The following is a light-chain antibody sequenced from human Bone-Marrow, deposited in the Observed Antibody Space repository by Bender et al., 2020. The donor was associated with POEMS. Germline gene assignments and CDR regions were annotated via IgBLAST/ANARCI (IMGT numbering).Light chain of an antibody. Sequence: QSALTQPASVSGSPGQSVTISCTGTSGDVGNYNFVSWYQQLPGKAPRLIIYVVAKRPSGVSHRFAGTKSGNTASLTIPGLQAGVESDYYCCSYSGGGTWVFGGGTTLTSL. V-gene: IGLV2-23*02. CDR3: CSYSGGGTWV. CDR1: SGDVGNYNF. J-gene: IGLJ3*02. CDR2: VVA.